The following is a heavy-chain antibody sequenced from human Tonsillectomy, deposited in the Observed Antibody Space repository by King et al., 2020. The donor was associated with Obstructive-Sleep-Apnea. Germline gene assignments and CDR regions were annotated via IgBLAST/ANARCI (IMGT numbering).Heavy chain of an antibody. CDR2: IYSGGST. CDR3: ARVGLHSGYEHFFREYYFDY. J-gene: IGHJ4*02. CDR1: GFTVSTNY. V-gene: IGHV3-66*01. Sequence: VQLVESGGGLVQPGGSLRLSCAASGFTVSTNYMSWVRQAPGRGLEWVSGIYSGGSTYFADSVEGRFTISRDNSKNKLYLQMNSLRAEDTAVYYCARVGLHSGYEHFFREYYFDYWGQGTLVTVSS. D-gene: IGHD5-12*01.